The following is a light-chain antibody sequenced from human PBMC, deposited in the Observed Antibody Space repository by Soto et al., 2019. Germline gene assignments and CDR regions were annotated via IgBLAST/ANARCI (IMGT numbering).Light chain of an antibody. J-gene: IGLJ2*01. CDR2: EVS. V-gene: IGLV2-23*02. CDR1: SSDVGNYDL. Sequence: QSALTQPASVSGSPGQSITISCTGTSSDVGNYDLVSWYQHHPGKAPKLLTYEVSQRPSGVSIRFSGSKSGNTASLTISGLQAEDEADYYCCSYAGGSTLLFGGGTKLTVL. CDR3: CSYAGGSTLL.